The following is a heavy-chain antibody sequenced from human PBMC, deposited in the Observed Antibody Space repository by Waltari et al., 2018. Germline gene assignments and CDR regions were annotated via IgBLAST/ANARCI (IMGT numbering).Heavy chain of an antibody. J-gene: IGHJ4*02. D-gene: IGHD3-22*01. Sequence: QVQLQESGPGLGHPSETLSLPCAVSGYSINRGYYWGWTRHPPGKGLEWIGSIYHSGSTYYNPSLKSRVTISVDTSKNQFSLKLSSVTAADTAVYYCARCYYDSSGYYYSYYFDSWGQGTLVTVSS. V-gene: IGHV4-38-2*01. CDR1: GYSINRGYY. CDR3: ARCYYDSSGYYYSYYFDS. CDR2: IYHSGST.